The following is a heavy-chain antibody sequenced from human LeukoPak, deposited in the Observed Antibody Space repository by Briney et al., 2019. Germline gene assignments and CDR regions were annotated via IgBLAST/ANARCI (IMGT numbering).Heavy chain of an antibody. V-gene: IGHV3-30-3*01. J-gene: IGHJ4*02. CDR2: ISYDGSNK. D-gene: IGHD2-15*01. CDR3: ARDEDIVVVVAAALDY. CDR1: GFTFSSYA. Sequence: SGGSLRLSCAASGFTFSSYAMHWVRQAPGKGLEWVAVISYDGSNKYYADSVKGRFTISRDNSKNTLYLQMNSLRAEDTAVYYCARDEDIVVVVAAALDYWGQGTLVTVSS.